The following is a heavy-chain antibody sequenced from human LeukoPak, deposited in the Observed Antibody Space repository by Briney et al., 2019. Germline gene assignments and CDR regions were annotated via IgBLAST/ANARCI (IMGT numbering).Heavy chain of an antibody. CDR2: ISSSGSTI. CDR3: AKRSGYSYGLTAPRADFDY. D-gene: IGHD5-18*01. Sequence: PGGSLRLSCAASGFTFSSYEMNWVRQAPGRGLEWVSYISSSGSTIYYADSVKGRFTISRDNSKNTLYLQMNSLRAEDTAVYYCAKRSGYSYGLTAPRADFDYWGQGTLVTVSS. J-gene: IGHJ4*02. V-gene: IGHV3-48*03. CDR1: GFTFSSYE.